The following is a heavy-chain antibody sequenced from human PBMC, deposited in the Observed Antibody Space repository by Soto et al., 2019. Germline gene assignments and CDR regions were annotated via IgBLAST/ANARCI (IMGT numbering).Heavy chain of an antibody. CDR2: IYDGGNT. J-gene: IGHJ4*02. D-gene: IGHD3-10*01. Sequence: DVHLVESGGGLVQPGGSLRLSCAPSEFTVRYTYMTWVRQSPGKRLEWVSLIYDGGNTYYADSVKGRFTISRDKSKNTLFLQMNSLRAEDTAVYYCASSRGTFNDYWGQGTLVSVSS. V-gene: IGHV3-66*01. CDR3: ASSRGTFNDY. CDR1: EFTVRYTY.